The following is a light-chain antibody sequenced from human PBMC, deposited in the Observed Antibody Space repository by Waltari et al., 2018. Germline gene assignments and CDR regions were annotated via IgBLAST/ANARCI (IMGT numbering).Light chain of an antibody. Sequence: VLTQSPGTLSLSPGERVTLSCRASQSLTKRYLAWYQQNTGQDPRLLIYGASSRAAGIPDRFSGSGSGTDFTLTISRLEPEDFAVYYCQQYGSSILYTFGQGTKLEIK. V-gene: IGKV3-20*01. CDR3: QQYGSSILYT. J-gene: IGKJ2*01. CDR2: GAS. CDR1: QSLTKRY.